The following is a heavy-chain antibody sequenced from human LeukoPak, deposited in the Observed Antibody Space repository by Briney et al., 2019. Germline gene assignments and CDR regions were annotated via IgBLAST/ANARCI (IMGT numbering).Heavy chain of an antibody. CDR3: AREPTYSSSWHTSCDY. CDR2: IKQDGSEK. CDR1: GFTFSSYW. Sequence: GGSLRLSCAASGFTFSSYWMSWVRQAPGKGLEWVANIKQDGSEKYYVDSVKGRFTISRDNAKNSLYLQMNSLRAEDTAVYYCAREPTYSSSWHTSCDYWGQGILVTVSS. D-gene: IGHD6-13*01. J-gene: IGHJ4*02. V-gene: IGHV3-7*01.